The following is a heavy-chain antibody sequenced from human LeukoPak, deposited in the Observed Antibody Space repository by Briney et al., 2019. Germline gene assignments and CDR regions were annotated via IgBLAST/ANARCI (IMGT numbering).Heavy chain of an antibody. J-gene: IGHJ5*02. V-gene: IGHV1-46*01. CDR2: INPSGGST. Sequence: ASVKVSCKASGYTFTSYYMHWVRQAPGQGLEWMGIINPSGGSTSYAQKFQGRVTMTRDTSTSTVYMGLSSLRSEDTAVYYCARDYYGSGSYYDNWFDPWGQATLVTVSS. D-gene: IGHD3-10*01. CDR3: ARDYYGSGSYYDNWFDP. CDR1: GYTFTSYY.